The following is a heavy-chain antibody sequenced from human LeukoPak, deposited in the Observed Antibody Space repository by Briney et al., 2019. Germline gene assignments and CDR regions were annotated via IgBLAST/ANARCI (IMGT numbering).Heavy chain of an antibody. V-gene: IGHV3-74*01. CDR3: VRDGHNWNFDS. CDR2: IKGDGSYT. CDR1: GFTFSNYW. J-gene: IGHJ4*02. D-gene: IGHD1-20*01. Sequence: GGSLRLSCIASGFTFSNYWMHWVLQLPGKGLLWVSRIKGDGSYTNYADSVKGRFTISRDNTKNTLYLQMNSLRVEDTAVYYCVRDGHNWNFDSWGQGTLVTVSS.